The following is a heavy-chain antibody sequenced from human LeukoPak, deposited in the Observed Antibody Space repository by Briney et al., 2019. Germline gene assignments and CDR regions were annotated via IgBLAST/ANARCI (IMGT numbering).Heavy chain of an antibody. CDR1: GGSISSGPYV. Sequence: SETLSLTCSVSGGSISSGPYVWSWIRQSPGQGLEWIGYIWPSGSTNYNPALKSRVTISVDTSKNQFSLKLSSVTAADTAVYYCARRGSGVDYWGQGTLVTVSS. CDR2: IWPSGST. D-gene: IGHD6-19*01. J-gene: IGHJ4*02. CDR3: ARRGSGVDY. V-gene: IGHV4-30-2*06.